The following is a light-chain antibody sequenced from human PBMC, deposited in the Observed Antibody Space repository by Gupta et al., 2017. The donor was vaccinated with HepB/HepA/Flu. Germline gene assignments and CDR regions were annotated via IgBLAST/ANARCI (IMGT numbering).Light chain of an antibody. V-gene: IGKV3-11*01. Sequence: EIVLTQSPVTLSFSPGERATLSCRASQSISSYLAWYQQRPGQAPRLLIYDASNRATGIPARFSGSGSGTDFTLTISGLEPGEFAVYYCQQGSNWPLTFGGGTKVEIK. J-gene: IGKJ4*01. CDR3: QQGSNWPLT. CDR2: DAS. CDR1: QSISSY.